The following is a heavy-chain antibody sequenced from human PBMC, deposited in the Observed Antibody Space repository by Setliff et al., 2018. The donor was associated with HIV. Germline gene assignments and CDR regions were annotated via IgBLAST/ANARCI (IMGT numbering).Heavy chain of an antibody. CDR3: AREIVRVALDI. CDR2: IYYNGIT. J-gene: IGHJ3*02. CDR1: GGSINNGAYY. V-gene: IGHV4-31*03. D-gene: IGHD3-16*02. Sequence: SETLSLTCTVSGGSINNGAYYWSWIRHQPGRGLEWIGNIYYNGITHYNPSLKCRLSISIDTSKNQFYLQLNSVTAADTSVFYCAREIVRVALDIWGPGTAVTVS.